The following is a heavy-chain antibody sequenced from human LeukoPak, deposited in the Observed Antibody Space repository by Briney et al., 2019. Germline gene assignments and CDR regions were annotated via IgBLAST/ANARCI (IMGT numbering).Heavy chain of an antibody. CDR1: GVIVSRNF. J-gene: IGHJ5*02. CDR2: MYAGGTT. Sequence: GGSVRLSCAASGVIVSRNFMSWVRQAPGKGLQWVAIMYAGGTTDYSESVRGRFYISRDTSNNTLSLQMNSLRAEDTAVYYCARGSGSGWPLDRWGQGTLVTVSS. D-gene: IGHD6-19*01. V-gene: IGHV3-53*01. CDR3: ARGSGSGWPLDR.